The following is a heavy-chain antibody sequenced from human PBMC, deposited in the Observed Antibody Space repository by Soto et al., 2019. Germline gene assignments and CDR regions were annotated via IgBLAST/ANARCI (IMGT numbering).Heavy chain of an antibody. CDR2: IRAYNGNT. CDR1: GYTFTSYG. V-gene: IGHV1-18*01. J-gene: IGHJ4*02. CDR3: XXXXXXXXY. Sequence: QVQLVQSGAEVKKPGASVKVSCKASGYTFTSYGISWVRQAPGQGLEWMGWIRAYNGNTNYAQKLQGRVTMTTDTXXXXXXXXXXXXXXXXXXXXXXXXXXXXXXYWGQGTLVTVSS.